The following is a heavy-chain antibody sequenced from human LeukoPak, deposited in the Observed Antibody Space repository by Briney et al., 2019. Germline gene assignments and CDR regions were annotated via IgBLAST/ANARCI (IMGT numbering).Heavy chain of an antibody. Sequence: SETLSLTCTVSGGSISSGSYYWSWIRQPAGKGLEWIGRIYTSGSTNYNPSLKSRVTISVDTSKNQFSLKLSSVTAADTAVYYCARLRVHSSHYDYWGQGTLVTVSS. CDR2: IYTSGST. CDR1: GGSISSGSYY. D-gene: IGHD6-19*01. J-gene: IGHJ4*02. CDR3: ARLRVHSSHYDY. V-gene: IGHV4-61*02.